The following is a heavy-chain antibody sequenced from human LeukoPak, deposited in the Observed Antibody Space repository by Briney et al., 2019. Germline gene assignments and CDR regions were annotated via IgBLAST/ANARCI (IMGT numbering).Heavy chain of an antibody. J-gene: IGHJ3*02. CDR3: ARVGFSEGARHDAFDI. CDR2: ISAYNGNT. Sequence: RGASVKVSCKASGYTFTGYYMHWVRQAPGQGPEWMGWISAYNGNTNYAQKLQGRVTMTTDTSTSTAYMELRSLRSDDTAVYYCARVGFSEGARHDAFDIWGQGTMVTVSS. CDR1: GYTFTGYY. D-gene: IGHD6-6*01. V-gene: IGHV1-18*04.